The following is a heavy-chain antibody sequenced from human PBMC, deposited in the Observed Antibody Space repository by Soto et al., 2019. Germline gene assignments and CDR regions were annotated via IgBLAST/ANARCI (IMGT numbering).Heavy chain of an antibody. D-gene: IGHD2-2*01. Sequence: GASVKVSCKASGYTFNNFGISWVRHAPGKGLEWMGWISAYNGNTNYARKPQGRVIMTTDTSTSTAYMELRSLRSDDTAVYYCARVFCSSTSCYGGWDYYYYYMDVWGKGTTVTVSS. CDR3: ARVFCSSTSCYGGWDYYYYYMDV. CDR1: GYTFNNFG. CDR2: ISAYNGNT. J-gene: IGHJ6*03. V-gene: IGHV1-18*01.